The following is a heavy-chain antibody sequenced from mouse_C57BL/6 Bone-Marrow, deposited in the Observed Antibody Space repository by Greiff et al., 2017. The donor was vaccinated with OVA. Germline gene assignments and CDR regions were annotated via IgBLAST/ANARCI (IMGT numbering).Heavy chain of an antibody. CDR2: IDPSDSYT. CDR1: GYTFTSYW. J-gene: IGHJ1*03. D-gene: IGHD2-3*01. CDR3: ARGYDYLDV. V-gene: IGHV1-69*01. Sequence: QVQLQQPGAELVMPGASVKLSCKASGYTFTSYWMHWVKQRPGQGLEWIGEIDPSDSYTNYNQKFKGKSTLTVDKSSSTAYMQLSSLTSEDSAVYYCARGYDYLDVWGTGTTVTVSS.